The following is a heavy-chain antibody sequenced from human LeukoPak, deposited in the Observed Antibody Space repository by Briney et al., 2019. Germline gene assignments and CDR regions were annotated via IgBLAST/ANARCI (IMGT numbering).Heavy chain of an antibody. D-gene: IGHD1-26*01. V-gene: IGHV4-59*08. J-gene: IGHJ4*02. Sequence: SETLSLTCTVSGGSISTYYWSWIRQPPGKGREGIGYIYYSGSTNYNPSLKSRVTISVDTSKNQFSLKLSSVPAADTAVYYCVRVRSGSYYVWDYWGQGTLVTVSS. CDR1: GGSISTYY. CDR2: IYYSGST. CDR3: VRVRSGSYYVWDY.